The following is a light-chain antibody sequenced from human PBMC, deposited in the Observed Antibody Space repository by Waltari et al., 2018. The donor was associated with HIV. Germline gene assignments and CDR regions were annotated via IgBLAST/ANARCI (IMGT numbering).Light chain of an antibody. CDR1: RSNFGSDY. CDR3: NV. V-gene: IGLV1-47*01. CDR2: MND. J-gene: IGLJ6*01. Sequence: QSVLIPPPSASGTPGQWVPISCSGSRSNFGSDYVNWYQHLPGTAPKLLIYMNDQRPSGVPERCSDSKSGTAASLAISGLRSEDGAGMTANVFGSGTKVTVL.